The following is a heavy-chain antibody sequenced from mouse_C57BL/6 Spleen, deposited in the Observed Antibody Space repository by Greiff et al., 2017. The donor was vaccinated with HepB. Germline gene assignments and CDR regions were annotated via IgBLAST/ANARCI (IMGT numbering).Heavy chain of an antibody. J-gene: IGHJ4*01. CDR1: GYTFTSYW. Sequence: QVQLQQPGAELVKPGASVKLSCKASGYTFTSYWMHWVKQRPGQGLEWIGMIHPNSGSTNYNEKFKSKATLTVDKSSSTAYMQLSSLTSEDSAVYYCARGLITTVVATGNYYAMDYWGQGTSVTVSS. D-gene: IGHD1-1*01. CDR2: IHPNSGST. V-gene: IGHV1-64*01. CDR3: ARGLITTVVATGNYYAMDY.